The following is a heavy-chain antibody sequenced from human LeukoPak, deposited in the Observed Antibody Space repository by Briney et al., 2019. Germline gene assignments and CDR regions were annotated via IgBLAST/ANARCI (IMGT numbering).Heavy chain of an antibody. CDR2: VMPLFNTP. J-gene: IGHJ6*03. CDR3: ARVDRHYFYMDV. CDR1: GDTFNNYI. Sequence: SVKVSCKASGDTFNNYIITWVRQARGQGLEWMGGVMPLFNTPNYAQKFQGRITIITDASTHTSYMELRSLRSEDTAVYSCARVDRHYFYMDVWGKGTTVTVSS. V-gene: IGHV1-69*05.